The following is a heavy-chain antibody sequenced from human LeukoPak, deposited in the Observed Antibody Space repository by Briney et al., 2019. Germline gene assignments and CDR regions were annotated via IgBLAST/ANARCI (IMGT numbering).Heavy chain of an antibody. Sequence: PVKVSCKASGGTFSSYAISWVRQAPGQGLEWMGGIIPIFGTANYAQKFQGRVTITTDESTSTAYMELSSLRSEDTAVYYCATTFLGKSWFDPWGQGTLVTVSS. CDR1: GGTFSSYA. D-gene: IGHD3-3*02. CDR3: ATTFLGKSWFDP. V-gene: IGHV1-69*05. J-gene: IGHJ5*02. CDR2: IIPIFGTA.